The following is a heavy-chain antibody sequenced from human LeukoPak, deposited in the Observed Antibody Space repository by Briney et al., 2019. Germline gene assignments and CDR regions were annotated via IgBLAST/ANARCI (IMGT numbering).Heavy chain of an antibody. Sequence: GGSLRLSCAASGFTFSSYAMHWVRQAPGKGLEYVSAISSNGGSTYYANSVKGRFTISRDNSKNTLYLQMGSLRAEDMAVYYCARATMVRGVLGYWGQGTLVTVSS. CDR2: ISSNGGST. CDR1: GFTFSSYA. J-gene: IGHJ4*02. CDR3: ARATMVRGVLGY. V-gene: IGHV3-64*01. D-gene: IGHD3-10*01.